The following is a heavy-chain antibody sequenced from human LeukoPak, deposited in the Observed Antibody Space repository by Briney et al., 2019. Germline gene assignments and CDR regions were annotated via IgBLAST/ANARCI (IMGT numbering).Heavy chain of an antibody. CDR2: IYYSGST. V-gene: IGHV4-39*07. Sequence: IGSIYYSGSTYYNPSLKSRVTMSLDTSKNQFSLKLTSVTAADTAVYYCARVGGSPLGAFDIWGQGTMVTVSS. J-gene: IGHJ3*02. CDR3: ARVGGSPLGAFDI. D-gene: IGHD3-16*01.